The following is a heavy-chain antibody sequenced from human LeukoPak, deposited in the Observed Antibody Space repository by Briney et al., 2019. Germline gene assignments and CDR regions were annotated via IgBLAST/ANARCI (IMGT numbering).Heavy chain of an antibody. CDR3: ARGTLNSPGDFDY. Sequence: SETLSLTCTVSGGSISSYYWSWIRQPPGKGLEWIGYIYYSGSTNYNPSLKSRVTISVDTSKNQFSLKLSPVTAADTAVYYCARGTLNSPGDFDYWGQGTLVTVSS. J-gene: IGHJ4*02. CDR2: IYYSGST. V-gene: IGHV4-59*01. CDR1: GGSISSYY. D-gene: IGHD1-1*01.